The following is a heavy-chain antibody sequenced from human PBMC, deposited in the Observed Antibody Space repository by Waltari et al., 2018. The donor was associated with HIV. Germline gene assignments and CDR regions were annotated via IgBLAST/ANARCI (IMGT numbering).Heavy chain of an antibody. CDR2: IKQDGSEK. D-gene: IGHD2-15*01. Sequence: LEWVANIKQDGSEKYYVDSVKGRFTISRDNAKNSLYLQMNSLRAEDTAVYYCARDGCSGGSCALAFDIWGQGTMVTVSS. V-gene: IGHV3-7*01. CDR3: ARDGCSGGSCALAFDI. J-gene: IGHJ3*02.